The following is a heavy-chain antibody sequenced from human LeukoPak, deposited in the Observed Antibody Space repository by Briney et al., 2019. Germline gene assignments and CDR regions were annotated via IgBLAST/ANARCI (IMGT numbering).Heavy chain of an antibody. Sequence: PGGSLRLSCAASGFTFSSYAMSWVRQAPGKGLEWVSAISGSGGSTYYADSVKGRFTISRDNSKNTLYLQMNSLRAEDTAAYYCARDYGGYVPFDYWGPGTLVTVSS. CDR1: GFTFSSYA. V-gene: IGHV3-23*01. CDR3: ARDYGGYVPFDY. J-gene: IGHJ4*02. D-gene: IGHD4-17*01. CDR2: ISGSGGST.